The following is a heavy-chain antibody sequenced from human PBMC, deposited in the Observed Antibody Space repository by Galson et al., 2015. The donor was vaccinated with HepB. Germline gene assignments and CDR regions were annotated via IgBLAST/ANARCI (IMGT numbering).Heavy chain of an antibody. D-gene: IGHD3-10*01. CDR2: INTNTGIP. J-gene: IGHJ6*02. Sequence: SVKVSCKASGYIFTRYAMNWVRQAPGRGLELTGWINTNTGIPTYAQDFTGRLVFSLDTSVSTAYLQIRSLKADDTAVYYCAKSKFMVRGVIKNYYFYGMDVWGQGTTVTVSS. V-gene: IGHV7-4-1*01. CDR1: GYIFTRYA. CDR3: AKSKFMVRGVIKNYYFYGMDV.